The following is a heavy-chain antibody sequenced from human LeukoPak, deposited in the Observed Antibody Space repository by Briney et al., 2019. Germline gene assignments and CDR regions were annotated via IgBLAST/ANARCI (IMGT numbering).Heavy chain of an antibody. J-gene: IGHJ6*03. CDR3: ARDVGITIFRDYMDV. Sequence: GASVKVSCKASGYTFTSYGISWVRQAPGQGLEWMGWISAYNGNTNYAQKLQGRVTMTTDTSTSTAYMELRSLRSDDTAVYYCARDVGITIFRDYMDVWGKGTTVTISS. D-gene: IGHD3-9*01. V-gene: IGHV1-18*01. CDR2: ISAYNGNT. CDR1: GYTFTSYG.